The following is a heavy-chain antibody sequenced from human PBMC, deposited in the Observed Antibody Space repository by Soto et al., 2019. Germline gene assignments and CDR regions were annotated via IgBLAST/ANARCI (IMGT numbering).Heavy chain of an antibody. CDR3: ARDSGYSSGWSPYYYYYGMDV. V-gene: IGHV4-59*01. D-gene: IGHD6-19*01. J-gene: IGHJ6*02. CDR2: IYYSGST. CDR1: GGSISSYY. Sequence: SETLSLTCTVAGGSISSYYWSWIRQPPGKGLEWIGYIYYSGSTNYNPSLKSRVTISVDTSKNQFSLKLSSVTAADTAVYYCARDSGYSSGWSPYYYYYGMDVWGQGTTVTVSS.